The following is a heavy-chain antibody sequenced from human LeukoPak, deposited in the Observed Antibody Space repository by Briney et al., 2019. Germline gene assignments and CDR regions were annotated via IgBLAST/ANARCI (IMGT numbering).Heavy chain of an antibody. CDR3: ARFMAAAGNWFDP. CDR1: GGTFSSYA. CDR2: IIPILGIA. V-gene: IGHV1-69*04. D-gene: IGHD6-13*01. Sequence: SVKVSCKASGGTFSSYAISWVRQAPGQGLEWMGRIIPILGIANYAQKFRGRVTITADKSTSTAYMELSSLRSEDTAVYYCARFMAAAGNWFDPWGQGTLVTVSS. J-gene: IGHJ5*02.